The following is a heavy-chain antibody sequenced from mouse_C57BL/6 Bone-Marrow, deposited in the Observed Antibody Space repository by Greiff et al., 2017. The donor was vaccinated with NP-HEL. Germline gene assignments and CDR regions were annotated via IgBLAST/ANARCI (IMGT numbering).Heavy chain of an antibody. V-gene: IGHV5-6*01. CDR1: GFTFSSYG. J-gene: IGHJ3*01. Sequence: EVMLVESGGDLVKPGGSLKLSCAASGFTFSSYGMSWVRQTPDKRLEWVATISSGGSYTYYPDSVKGRFTISRDNAKNTLYLQMSSLKSEDTAMYYCARDYGSSYAAYWGQGTLVTVSA. CDR2: ISSGGSYT. D-gene: IGHD1-1*01. CDR3: ARDYGSSYAAY.